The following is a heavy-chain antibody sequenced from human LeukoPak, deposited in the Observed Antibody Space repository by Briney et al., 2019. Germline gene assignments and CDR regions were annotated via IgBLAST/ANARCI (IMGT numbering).Heavy chain of an antibody. Sequence: GRSLRLSCAASGFTFSSYGMHWVRQAPGKGLEWVAVITYDGRNKYYADSVKGRFTISRDNSKNTLYLQMNSLRAEDTAVYYCAKAYSSSALDYWGQGTLVTVSS. CDR2: ITYDGRNK. J-gene: IGHJ4*02. CDR1: GFTFSSYG. V-gene: IGHV3-30*18. D-gene: IGHD6-13*01. CDR3: AKAYSSSALDY.